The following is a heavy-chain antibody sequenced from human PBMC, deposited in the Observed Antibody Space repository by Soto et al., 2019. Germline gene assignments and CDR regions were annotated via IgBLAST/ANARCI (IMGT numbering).Heavy chain of an antibody. CDR2: MYHTGSS. V-gene: IGHV4-30-2*01. CDR3: ARYSGNDPRFEP. D-gene: IGHD2-15*01. Sequence: PSETLSLTCTFSVTSVTSGDYSCAWIRQTPSKGLEWIGYMYHTGSSYYNPSLKSRITMSVDTSKNHFFLTLTSMTAADTAVYYCARYSGNDPRFEPWGQGTRVSVSS. CDR1: VTSVTSGDYS. J-gene: IGHJ5*02.